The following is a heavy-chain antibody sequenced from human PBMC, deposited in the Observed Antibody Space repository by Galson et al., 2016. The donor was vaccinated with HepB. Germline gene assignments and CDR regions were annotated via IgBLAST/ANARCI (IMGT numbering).Heavy chain of an antibody. CDR1: GGSISSGGYY. J-gene: IGHJ4*02. Sequence: TLSLTCTVSGGSISSGGYYWAWIRRPAGKGLEWIGHIHFSGHTNYSPSLKSRVTISVDTSKNQFSLKMSSVTAADPAVYYCARLVHGGTFFDSWGQGTLVTVSS. CDR2: IHFSGHT. V-gene: IGHV4-61*09. D-gene: IGHD1-14*01. CDR3: ARLVHGGTFFDS.